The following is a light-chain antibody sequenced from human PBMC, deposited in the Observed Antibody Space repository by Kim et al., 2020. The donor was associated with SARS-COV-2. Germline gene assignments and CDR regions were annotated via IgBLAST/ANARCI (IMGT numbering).Light chain of an antibody. CDR1: QGISSY. V-gene: IGKV1-17*03. CDR2: VAS. J-gene: IGKJ4*01. Sequence: DIQMTQSPSVMSASVGDRITITCRASQGISSYLAWFQQKPGKAPKRLIYVASSLQSGVPSRFSGSASGTEFALTISSLQPEDFATYYCLQHNTYPRLTFGGGTKVDIK. CDR3: LQHNTYPRLT.